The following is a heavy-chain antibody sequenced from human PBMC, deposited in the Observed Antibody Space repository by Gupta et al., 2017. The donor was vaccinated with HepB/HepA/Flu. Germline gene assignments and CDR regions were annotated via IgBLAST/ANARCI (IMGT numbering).Heavy chain of an antibody. D-gene: IGHD1-14*01. CDR1: GFTFSSYS. CDR2: ISSSSSYI. J-gene: IGHJ6*03. Sequence: EVQLVESGGGLVKPGGSLRLSCAASGFTFSSYSMNWVRQAPGKGLEWVSSISSSSSYIYYADSVKCRFTIARDNAKNSLYLQMNSLRAEDTAVYYCARFRPGHYYMDVWGKGTTVTVSS. CDR3: ARFRPGHYYMDV. V-gene: IGHV3-21*01.